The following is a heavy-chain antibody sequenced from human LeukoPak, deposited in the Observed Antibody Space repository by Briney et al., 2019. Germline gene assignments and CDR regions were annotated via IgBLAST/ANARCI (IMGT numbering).Heavy chain of an antibody. J-gene: IGHJ5*02. Sequence: SETLSLTCTVSGGSISGYYWSWIRQSPGKGLEWIGHVYSSGGTNYNPSLKSRVSISVDMSKNQLSLELNSVTTADTAMYYCARHRGCTGGTCYRHFDPWGQGTLVTVSS. D-gene: IGHD2-15*01. CDR2: VYSSGGT. V-gene: IGHV4-59*08. CDR1: GGSISGYY. CDR3: ARHRGCTGGTCYRHFDP.